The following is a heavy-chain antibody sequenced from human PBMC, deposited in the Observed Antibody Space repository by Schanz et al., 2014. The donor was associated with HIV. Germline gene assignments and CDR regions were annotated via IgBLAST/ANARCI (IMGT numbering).Heavy chain of an antibody. CDR1: GFRFRSYW. D-gene: IGHD5-18*01. V-gene: IGHV3-7*01. Sequence: EGQLVESGGGLVQPGGSLRLSCAASGFRFRSYWMSWVRQAPGKGLEWVANIKEDGIEKYYVDSVKGRFTISRDNAKNSLYLNIYSLRAEDTAVYFCAKSNGGDTAVVQYYFDYWGQGTLVSVSS. CDR2: IKEDGIEK. J-gene: IGHJ4*02. CDR3: AKSNGGDTAVVQYYFDY.